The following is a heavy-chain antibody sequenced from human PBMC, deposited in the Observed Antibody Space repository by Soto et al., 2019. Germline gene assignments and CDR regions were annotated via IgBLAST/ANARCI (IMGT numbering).Heavy chain of an antibody. CDR2: IIPILGIT. J-gene: IGHJ4*02. V-gene: IGHV1-69*08. Sequence: QVQLVQSGAEVRKPGSSVKVSCKASGDTFDSYTLSWVRQAPGQGLEWMGRIIPILGITNYALRFQGRVTLTADMSTSTAYMELSGLSSGDTDIYFCARDSSYYVSSKGGGYCGEGLLVTVSS. CDR1: GDTFDSYT. CDR3: ARDSSYYVSSKGGGY. D-gene: IGHD2-15*01.